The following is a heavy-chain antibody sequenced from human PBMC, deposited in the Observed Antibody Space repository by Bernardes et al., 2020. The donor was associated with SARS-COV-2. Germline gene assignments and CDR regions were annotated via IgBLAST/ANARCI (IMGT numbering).Heavy chain of an antibody. CDR1: GYTFTDYY. J-gene: IGHJ3*02. CDR2: IYPKSGDT. D-gene: IGHD1-26*01. CDR3: GSVTWSQRDGFDI. V-gene: IGHV1-2*02. Sequence: ASVKVSCKASGYTFTDYYFHWVRQAPGQGLEWMGWIYPKSGDTNYAQNFQGRVTMTRDTSISTVYMELSRLTSDDTAVYYCGSVTWSQRDGFDIWGQGTMVTVTS.